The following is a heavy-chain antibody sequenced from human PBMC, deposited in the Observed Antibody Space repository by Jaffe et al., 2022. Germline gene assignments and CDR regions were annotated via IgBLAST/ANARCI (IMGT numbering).Heavy chain of an antibody. CDR2: LAYGRST. CDR1: GASLSSSSYY. Sequence: QLQLQESGPGLVKPSETLSLACTVSGASLSSSSYYWGWIRQPPGKGLEWIGTLAYGRSTYYNPSLESRVTISVDTSTNQLSLNLNSVTAADTAIYYCARQHYGDFPPYSFDFWGQGTLVTVSS. J-gene: IGHJ4*02. CDR3: ARQHYGDFPPYSFDF. V-gene: IGHV4-39*01. D-gene: IGHD4-17*01.